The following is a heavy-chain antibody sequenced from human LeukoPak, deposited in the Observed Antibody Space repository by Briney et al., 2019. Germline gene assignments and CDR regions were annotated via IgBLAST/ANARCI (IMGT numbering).Heavy chain of an antibody. CDR3: ATGRGYSGFDLHAFDI. J-gene: IGHJ3*02. CDR1: GYTFTSYG. V-gene: IGHV1-18*01. D-gene: IGHD5-12*01. Sequence: ASVKVSCKASGYTFTSYGISWVRQAPGQGLEWMGWISAYNGNTNYAQKLQGRVTMTTDTSTSTAYMELRSLRAEDTAVYSCATGRGYSGFDLHAFDIWGQGTVVTVSS. CDR2: ISAYNGNT.